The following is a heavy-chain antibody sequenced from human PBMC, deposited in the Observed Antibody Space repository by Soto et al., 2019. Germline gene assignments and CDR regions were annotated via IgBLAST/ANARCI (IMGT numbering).Heavy chain of an antibody. D-gene: IGHD3-9*01. J-gene: IGHJ4*02. CDR2: IYYSGST. CDR1: GGSISSSSYY. CDR3: ARQVRYFDWLLWGELDY. V-gene: IGHV4-39*01. Sequence: SETLSLTCTVSGGSISSSSYYWGWIRQPPGKGLEWIGSIYYSGSTYYNPSLKSRVTISVDTSKNQFSLKLSSVTAADTAVYYCARQVRYFDWLLWGELDYWGQGTLVTVS.